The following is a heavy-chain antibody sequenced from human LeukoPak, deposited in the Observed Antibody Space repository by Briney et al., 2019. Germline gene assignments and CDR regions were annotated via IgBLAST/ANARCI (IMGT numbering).Heavy chain of an antibody. CDR1: GFTFSSYG. D-gene: IGHD6-19*01. CDR3: AKDRAYSSGWYGWFDP. CDR2: IRYDGSNK. J-gene: IGHJ5*02. Sequence: GGSLRLSCAASGFTFSSYGMHWVRQAPGKGLEWVAFIRYDGSNKYYADSVKGRFTISRDNSKNTLYLQMNSLRAEDTAVYYCAKDRAYSSGWYGWFDPWGQGTLVTVSS. V-gene: IGHV3-30*02.